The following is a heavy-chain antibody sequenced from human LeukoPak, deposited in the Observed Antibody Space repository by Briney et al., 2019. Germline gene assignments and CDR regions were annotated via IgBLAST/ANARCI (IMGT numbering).Heavy chain of an antibody. J-gene: IGHJ6*02. Sequence: PSETLSLTCTVSGGSISSYYWSWIRQPAGKGLEWIGRIYTSGSTNYNPSLKSRVTMSVDTSKNQFSLKLSSATAADTAVYYCARVVPAAPEGIYYYGMDVWGQGTTVTVSS. CDR1: GGSISSYY. D-gene: IGHD2-2*01. CDR2: IYTSGST. CDR3: ARVVPAAPEGIYYYGMDV. V-gene: IGHV4-4*07.